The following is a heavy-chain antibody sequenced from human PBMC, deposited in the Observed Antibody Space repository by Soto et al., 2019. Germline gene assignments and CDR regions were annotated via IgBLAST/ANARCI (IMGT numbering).Heavy chain of an antibody. V-gene: IGHV4-61*01. CDR2: IYYTGST. Sequence: SETLSLTCTVSGDSVTSGNYYWNWIRQPPGKGLEWIGYIYYTGSTNYNPSLGSRVTISVDTSKNQFSLKLSSVTAADTAVYYCARGRIEGGRNFGYWGQGTLVTVSS. J-gene: IGHJ4*02. CDR3: ARGRIEGGRNFGY. CDR1: GDSVTSGNYY. D-gene: IGHD1-26*01.